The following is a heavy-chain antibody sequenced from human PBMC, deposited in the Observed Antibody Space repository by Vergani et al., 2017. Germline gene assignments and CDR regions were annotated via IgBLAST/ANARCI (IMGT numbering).Heavy chain of an antibody. J-gene: IGHJ6*02. V-gene: IGHV4-4*07. Sequence: QVQLQESGPGLVKPSETLSLTCTVSGGSISSYYWSWIRQPAGKGLEWIGRIYTSGSTNYNPSLKSRVTMSVDTSKNQFSLKLSSVTAADTAVYYCARVPGGYCSSTSCYTGRYGMDVWGQGTTVTVSS. CDR2: IYTSGST. CDR1: GGSISSYY. D-gene: IGHD2-2*02. CDR3: ARVPGGYCSSTSCYTGRYGMDV.